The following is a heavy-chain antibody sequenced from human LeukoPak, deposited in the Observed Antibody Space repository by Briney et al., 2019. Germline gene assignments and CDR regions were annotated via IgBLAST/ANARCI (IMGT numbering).Heavy chain of an antibody. V-gene: IGHV4-39*07. CDR1: GGSISSSSYY. D-gene: IGHD3-22*01. J-gene: IGHJ4*02. CDR2: IYYNGST. CDR3: AKHRITMILED. Sequence: SETLSLTCTVSGGSISSSSYYWGWIRQPPGKGLEWIGSIYYNGSTYYKPSLKSRVTISVDTSKNQFSLKMSSVTAADTAVYYCAKHRITMILEDWGQGTLVTVSS.